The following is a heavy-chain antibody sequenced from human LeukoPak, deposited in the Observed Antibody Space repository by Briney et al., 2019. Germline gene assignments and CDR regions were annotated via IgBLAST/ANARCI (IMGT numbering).Heavy chain of an antibody. V-gene: IGHV3-66*01. D-gene: IGHD2-15*01. CDR3: ARARYCSGGSCYPDWFDP. Sequence: GGSLRLSCAASRFTVSSNYMSWVRQAPGKGLEWVSVIYSGGSTNYADSVKGRFIISRDNSKNTLYLQMNSLRVEDTAVYYCARARYCSGGSCYPDWFDPWGQGTLVTVSS. CDR1: RFTVSSNY. J-gene: IGHJ5*02. CDR2: IYSGGST.